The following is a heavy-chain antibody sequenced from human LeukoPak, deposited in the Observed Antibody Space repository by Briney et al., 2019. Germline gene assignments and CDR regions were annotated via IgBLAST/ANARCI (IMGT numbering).Heavy chain of an antibody. J-gene: IGHJ4*02. CDR1: GFTFSDYY. D-gene: IGHD3-3*01. Sequence: GGSLRLSCAASGFTFSDYYMTWIRQAPGKGLEWLSHMGNSANTIHYADSVKGRFTISRDNAKNSLYLQMNSLRAEDTAVYYCAREGMVSNYFDYWGQGTLVTVSS. CDR3: AREGMVSNYFDY. V-gene: IGHV3-11*04. CDR2: MGNSANTI.